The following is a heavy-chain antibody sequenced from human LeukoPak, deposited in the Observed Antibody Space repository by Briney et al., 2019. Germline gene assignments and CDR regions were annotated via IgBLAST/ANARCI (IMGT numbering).Heavy chain of an antibody. CDR1: GGTFSSYG. Sequence: GASVKVSCKASGGTFSSYGISWVRQASGQGLEWMGWISSYSGNTKYAQNLQGRVTMTTETSTSTVYMELRSLRSDDTAVYYCARDYVLGYSGYVDYYYGMDVWGQGTTVTVSS. CDR2: ISSYSGNT. D-gene: IGHD5-12*01. CDR3: ARDYVLGYSGYVDYYYGMDV. J-gene: IGHJ6*02. V-gene: IGHV1-18*01.